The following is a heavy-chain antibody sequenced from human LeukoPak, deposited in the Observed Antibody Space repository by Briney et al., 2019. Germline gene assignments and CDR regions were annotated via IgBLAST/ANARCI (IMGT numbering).Heavy chain of an antibody. J-gene: IGHJ5*02. CDR2: ISHTGRTI. V-gene: IGHV3-48*03. Sequence: GGSLRLSCAASGFTFSNYEMSWVRQAPGKGLEWISYISHTGRTIYYADSVKGRFSISRDDAKSSVFLQVNSLRDEDTAIYYCAISASGNPFGSWGQGTPVTVSS. CDR1: GFTFSNYE. D-gene: IGHD4-23*01. CDR3: AISASGNPFGS.